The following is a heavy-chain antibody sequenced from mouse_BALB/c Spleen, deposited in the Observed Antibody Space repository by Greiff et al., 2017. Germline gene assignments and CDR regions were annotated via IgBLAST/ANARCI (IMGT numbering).Heavy chain of an antibody. Sequence: QVQLQQPGAELVKPGAPVKLSCKASGYTFTSYWMNWVKQRPGRGLEWIGRIDPSDSETHYNQKFKDKATLTVDKSSSTAYIQLSSLTSEDSAVYYCAREGYSSFAYWGQGTLVTVSA. V-gene: IGHV1-69*02. D-gene: IGHD2-14*01. J-gene: IGHJ3*01. CDR2: IDPSDSET. CDR3: AREGYSSFAY. CDR1: GYTFTSYW.